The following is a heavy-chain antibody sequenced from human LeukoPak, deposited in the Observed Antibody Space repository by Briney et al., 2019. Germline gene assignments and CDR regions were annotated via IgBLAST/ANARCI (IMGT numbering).Heavy chain of an antibody. CDR2: IYTSGST. V-gene: IGHV4-61*02. CDR1: GGSISSGSYY. D-gene: IGHD3-10*01. J-gene: IGHJ5*02. CDR3: AREAVGGSGSYSVDP. Sequence: SETLSLTCTVSGGSISSGSYYWSWIRQPAGKGLEWIGRIYTSGSTNYNPSLKSRVTISVDTSKNQFALKLSSVTAADTAVYYCAREAVGGSGSYSVDPWGQGTLVTVSS.